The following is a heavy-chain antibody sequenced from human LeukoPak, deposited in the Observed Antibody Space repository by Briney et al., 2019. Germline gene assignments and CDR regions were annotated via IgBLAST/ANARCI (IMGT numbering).Heavy chain of an antibody. J-gene: IGHJ4*02. Sequence: SETLSLTCTVSGGSISSGSYYWSWIRQPAGKGLEWIGRIYTSGSTNYNPSLKSRVTISVDTSKNQFSLKLSSVTAADTAVYYCARDRCSSTSCYTELWGQGTLVTVSS. CDR3: ARDRCSSTSCYTEL. D-gene: IGHD2-2*02. V-gene: IGHV4-61*02. CDR2: IYTSGST. CDR1: GGSISSGSYY.